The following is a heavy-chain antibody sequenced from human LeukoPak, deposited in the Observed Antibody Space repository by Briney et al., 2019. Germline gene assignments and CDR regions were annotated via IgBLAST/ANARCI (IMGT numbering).Heavy chain of an antibody. Sequence: KPSETLSLTCTGSGGSISSYYWSWIRQPPGKGLEWIGYIYYSGSTNYNPSLKSRVTISVDTSKNQFSLKLSSVTAADTAVYYCARQGWSIPAYDYWGQGTLVTVSS. CDR2: IYYSGST. CDR1: GGSISSYY. V-gene: IGHV4-59*08. CDR3: ARQGWSIPAYDY. D-gene: IGHD3-3*02. J-gene: IGHJ4*02.